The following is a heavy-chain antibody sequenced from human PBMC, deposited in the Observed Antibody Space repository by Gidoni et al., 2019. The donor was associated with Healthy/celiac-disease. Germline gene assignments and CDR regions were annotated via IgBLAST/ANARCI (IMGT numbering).Heavy chain of an antibody. CDR2: IIPIFGTA. V-gene: IGHV1-69*01. J-gene: IGHJ6*02. D-gene: IGHD3-10*01. CDR1: GAPLSSYA. CDR3: AREYYGSGSYYNAGLGGMDV. Sequence: QVQLVQSGAEVNKPGSSVTVSCKASGAPLSSYAIRVVRSGPGQGLEWMGGIIPIFGTANYAQKFQGRVTITADESTSTAYMELSSLRSEDTAVYYCAREYYGSGSYYNAGLGGMDVWGQGTTVTVSS.